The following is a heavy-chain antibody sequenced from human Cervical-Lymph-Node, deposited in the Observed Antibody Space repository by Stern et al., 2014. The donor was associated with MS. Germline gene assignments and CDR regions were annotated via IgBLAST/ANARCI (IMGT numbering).Heavy chain of an antibody. CDR1: GYTFTGYY. Sequence: VKLVQSGAEVKKPGASVKVSCKASGYTFTGYYMHWVRQAPGQGLEWMGWINPNSGGTNYAQKFQGWVTMTRDTSISTAYMELSRLRSDDTAVYYCARGLVDTAMVSPYFDYWGQGTLVTVSS. J-gene: IGHJ4*02. CDR2: INPNSGGT. V-gene: IGHV1-2*04. CDR3: ARGLVDTAMVSPYFDY. D-gene: IGHD5-18*01.